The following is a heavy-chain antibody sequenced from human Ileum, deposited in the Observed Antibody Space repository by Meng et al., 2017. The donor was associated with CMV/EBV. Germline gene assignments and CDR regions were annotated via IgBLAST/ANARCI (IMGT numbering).Heavy chain of an antibody. CDR2: VSPFSGNT. V-gene: IGHV1-18*01. Sequence: IHPVQAGAAVKKPGASGKVSCKASESTLTTHGITWVRQAPGQGLEWMGWVSPFSGNTNYAQKLQGRVTMTTDTSTNTAYMELRSLRSDDTAMYYCATDGEKLIPTRYWGQGTLVTVSS. J-gene: IGHJ4*02. D-gene: IGHD3-16*01. CDR3: ATDGEKLIPTRY. CDR1: ESTLTTHG.